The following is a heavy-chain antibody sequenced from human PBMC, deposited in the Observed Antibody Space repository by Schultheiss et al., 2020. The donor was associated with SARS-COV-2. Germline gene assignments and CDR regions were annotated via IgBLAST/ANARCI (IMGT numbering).Heavy chain of an antibody. CDR3: ARGRIVDTAMVTVDY. CDR2: ISSSSSYI. J-gene: IGHJ4*02. V-gene: IGHV3-21*01. CDR1: GFTFSSYS. D-gene: IGHD5-18*01. Sequence: GGSLRLSCAASGFTFSSYSMNWVRQAPGKGLEWVSSISSSSSYIYYADSVKGRFTISRDNAKNSLYLQMNSLRAEDTAVYYCARGRIVDTAMVTVDYWGQGTLVTVSS.